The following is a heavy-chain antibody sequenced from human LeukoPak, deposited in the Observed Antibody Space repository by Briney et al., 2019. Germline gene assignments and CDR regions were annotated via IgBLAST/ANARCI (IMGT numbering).Heavy chain of an antibody. CDR3: ARTRPNYDILTGYHDY. CDR1: GGSISSSSYY. CDR2: IYYSGST. D-gene: IGHD3-9*01. J-gene: IGHJ4*02. Sequence: PSETLSLTCTVSGGSISSSSYYWGWIRQPPGKGLEWIGSIYYSGSTYYNPSLKSRVTISVDTSKNQFSLKLSSVTAADTAVYYCARTRPNYDILTGYHDYWGQGTLVTVSS. V-gene: IGHV4-39*01.